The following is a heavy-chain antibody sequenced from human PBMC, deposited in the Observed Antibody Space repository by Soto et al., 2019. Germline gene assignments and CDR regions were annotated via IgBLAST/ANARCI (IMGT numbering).Heavy chain of an antibody. CDR3: ARDPRSLRYYFDY. V-gene: IGHV3-30-3*01. Sequence: PGGSLRLSCAASGFTFSSYAMHWVRQAPGKGLEWVAVISYDGSNKYYADSVKGRFTISRDNSKNTLYLQMNSLRAEDTAVYYCARDPRSLRYYFDYWGQGTLVTVSS. CDR2: ISYDGSNK. D-gene: IGHD4-17*01. CDR1: GFTFSSYA. J-gene: IGHJ4*02.